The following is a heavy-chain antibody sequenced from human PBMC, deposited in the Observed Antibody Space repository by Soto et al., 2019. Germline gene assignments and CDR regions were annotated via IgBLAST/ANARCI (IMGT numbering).Heavy chain of an antibody. D-gene: IGHD4-17*01. V-gene: IGHV4-30-2*01. CDR2: MYHSGST. J-gene: IGHJ4*02. CDR1: GGSISSGGYS. CDR3: ARVYGDHTGAFDY. Sequence: QLQLQESGSGLVKPSQTLSLTCAVSGGSISSGGYSWSWIRQPPGKGLEWIGYMYHSGSTFYNPSLKSRVTISADRSKNQFSLRLTSVTAADTAVYYCARVYGDHTGAFDYWGQGTLVTVSS.